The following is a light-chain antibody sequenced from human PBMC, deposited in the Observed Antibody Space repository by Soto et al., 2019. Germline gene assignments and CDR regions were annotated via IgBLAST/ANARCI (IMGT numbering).Light chain of an antibody. CDR2: RSS. Sequence: DIQMTQSPSTLSASVGDRVTITCRASQAISSWLAWYQQKPGKAPKLLIYRSSSLESGVPSRFSGSGSGDEFTLTISRLQPDDFATYYCQHYDSYSGTFGPGTEVDIK. CDR1: QAISSW. J-gene: IGKJ3*01. V-gene: IGKV1-5*03. CDR3: QHYDSYSGT.